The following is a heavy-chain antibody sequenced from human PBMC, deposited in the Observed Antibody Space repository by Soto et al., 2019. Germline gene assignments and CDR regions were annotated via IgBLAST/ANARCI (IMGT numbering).Heavy chain of an antibody. V-gene: IGHV3-23*01. D-gene: IGHD6-13*01. Sequence: LRLSCAASGFTFSSFAMSWVRQAPGKGLDWVSAISGSGGSTYSADSVKGRFTISRDNSKNTLYLQMSSLRAEDTAVYYCARGFSAGKGSPPDFRGQGSLVTVSS. CDR1: GFTFSSFA. J-gene: IGHJ4*02. CDR2: ISGSGGST. CDR3: ARGFSAGKGSPPDF.